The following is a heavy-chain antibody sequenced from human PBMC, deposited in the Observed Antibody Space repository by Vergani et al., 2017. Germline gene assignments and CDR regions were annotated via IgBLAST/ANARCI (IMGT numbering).Heavy chain of an antibody. CDR1: GGSISSGVYY. J-gene: IGHJ4*02. Sequence: QVRLQESGPGLVKPSETLSLTCIVSGGSISSGVYYWNWIRQHPGKGLEWIGYIYSTGSTRHNPSLRRRINMSVDTSKNQFSLKLNSVTAADTAMYYCARMGRYDEGDAFRIGCFDSWGPGILVTVSS. D-gene: IGHD3-22*01. V-gene: IGHV4-31*03. CDR3: ARMGRYDEGDAFRIGCFDS. CDR2: IYSTGST.